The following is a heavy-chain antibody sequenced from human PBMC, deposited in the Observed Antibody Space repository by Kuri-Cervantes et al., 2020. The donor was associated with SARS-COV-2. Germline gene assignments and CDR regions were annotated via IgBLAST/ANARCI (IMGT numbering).Heavy chain of an antibody. CDR1: GFTFSSYG. CDR2: IRYDGSNK. J-gene: IGHJ4*02. V-gene: IGHV3-30*02. CDR3: AKHSSSWYVLPLSY. Sequence: GSLRLSCAASGFTFSSYGMHWVRQAPGKGLEWVAFIRYDGSNKYYADSVKGRFTISRDNSKNTLYLQMNSLRAEDTAVYYCAKHSSSWYVLPLSYWGQGTLVTVSS. D-gene: IGHD6-13*01.